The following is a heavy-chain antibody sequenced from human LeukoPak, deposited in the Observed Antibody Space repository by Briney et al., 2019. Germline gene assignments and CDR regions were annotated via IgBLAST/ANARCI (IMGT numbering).Heavy chain of an antibody. Sequence: GGSLRLSWAASGLTFSTYEMSWVRQAPGKELEWVSSIGTDGYSYSAASAKGRFTISRDNAKRTLYLQMDSLTVEDTALYYCARGTIGGNPASAYWGQGTLVTVSS. CDR1: GLTFSTYE. CDR2: IGTDGYS. J-gene: IGHJ4*02. D-gene: IGHD4-23*01. V-gene: IGHV3-21*06. CDR3: ARGTIGGNPASAY.